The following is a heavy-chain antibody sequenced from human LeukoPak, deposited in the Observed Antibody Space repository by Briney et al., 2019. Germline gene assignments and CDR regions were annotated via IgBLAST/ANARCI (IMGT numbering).Heavy chain of an antibody. CDR3: ARQGAGSGYLNWFDP. CDR2: IYYSGST. Sequence: PSETLSLTCTVSGGSISSSSYYWGWIRQPPGKGLEWIGSIYYSGSTYYNPSLKSRVTISVDTSKNQFSLKLSSVTAADTAVYYCARQGAGSGYLNWFDPWGQGTLVTVSS. J-gene: IGHJ5*02. D-gene: IGHD5-12*01. CDR1: GGSISSSSYY. V-gene: IGHV4-39*01.